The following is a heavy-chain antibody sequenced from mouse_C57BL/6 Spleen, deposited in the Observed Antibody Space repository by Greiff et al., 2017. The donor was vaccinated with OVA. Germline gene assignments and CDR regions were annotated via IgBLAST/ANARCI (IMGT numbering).Heavy chain of an antibody. CDR1: GYTFTDYN. D-gene: IGHD1-1*01. V-gene: IGHV1-18*01. CDR2: INPNNGGT. Sequence: EVQLQQSGPELVKPGASVKIPCKASGYTFTDYNMDWVKQSHGKSLEWIGDINPNNGGTIYNQKFKGKATLTVDKSSSTAYMELRSLTSEDTAVYYCARSVYGSSYGGGLDYAMDYWGQGTSVTVSS. J-gene: IGHJ4*01. CDR3: ARSVYGSSYGGGLDYAMDY.